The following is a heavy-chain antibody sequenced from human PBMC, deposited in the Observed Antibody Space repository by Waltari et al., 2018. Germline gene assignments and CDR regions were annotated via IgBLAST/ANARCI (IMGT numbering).Heavy chain of an antibody. CDR2: LYYSGST. CDR1: GGSISSYY. CDR3: ARLSRGWGYDSSGYYPFDY. Sequence: QVQLQESGPGLVKPSETLSLTCTVSGGSISSYYWSWIRQPPGKGLEWIGYLYYSGSTNYNPSLKSRGTISVDTSKNQFSLKLSSVTAADTAVYYCARLSRGWGYDSSGYYPFDYWGQGTLVTVSS. V-gene: IGHV4-59*01. D-gene: IGHD3-22*01. J-gene: IGHJ4*02.